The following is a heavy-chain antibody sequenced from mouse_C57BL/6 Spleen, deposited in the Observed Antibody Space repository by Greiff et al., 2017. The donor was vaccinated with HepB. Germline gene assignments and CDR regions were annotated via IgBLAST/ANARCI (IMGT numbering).Heavy chain of an antibody. CDR2: IWRGGST. J-gene: IGHJ1*03. CDR3: ASLIYYYGSSYERNWYFDV. D-gene: IGHD1-1*01. CDR1: GFSLTSYG. V-gene: IGHV2-5*01. Sequence: VQLQQSGPGLVQPSQRLSITCTVSGFSLTSYGVHWVRQSPGKGLEWLGVIWRGGSTDYNAAFMSRLSITRDNSKSQVFFKMNSLQAEDTAIYYCASLIYYYGSSYERNWYFDVWGTGTTATVSS.